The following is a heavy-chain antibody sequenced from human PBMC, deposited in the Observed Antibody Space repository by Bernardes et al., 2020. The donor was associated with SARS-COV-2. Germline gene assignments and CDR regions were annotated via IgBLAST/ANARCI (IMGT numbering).Heavy chain of an antibody. CDR3: AKEEDFYGGSPSAVYGMDV. V-gene: IGHV3-30*18. Sequence: GGSLRLSCAASGFTFGRDGMHWVRQAPGKGLEWLALISYDGSNKFYADSVRGRFTISRDNFKNTLYLHMNRLRVEDTAVYFCAKEEDFYGGSPSAVYGMDVWGQGTTVTVSS. J-gene: IGHJ6*02. D-gene: IGHD2-15*01. CDR1: GFTFGRDG. CDR2: ISYDGSNK.